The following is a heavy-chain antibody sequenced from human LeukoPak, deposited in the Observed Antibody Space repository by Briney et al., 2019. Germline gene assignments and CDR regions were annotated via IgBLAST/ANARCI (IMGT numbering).Heavy chain of an antibody. D-gene: IGHD3-3*01. V-gene: IGHV4-39*01. CDR3: ARLRTLTYYDFWSGYYPNDAFDI. CDR1: GGSISSSSYY. CDR2: IYYSGST. J-gene: IGHJ3*02. Sequence: SETLSLTCTVSGGSISSSSYYWGWIRQPPGKGLEWIGSIYYSGSTYYNPSLKSRVTISVDTSKNQFSLKLSSVTAADTAVYYCARLRTLTYYDFWSGYYPNDAFDIWGQGTMVTVSS.